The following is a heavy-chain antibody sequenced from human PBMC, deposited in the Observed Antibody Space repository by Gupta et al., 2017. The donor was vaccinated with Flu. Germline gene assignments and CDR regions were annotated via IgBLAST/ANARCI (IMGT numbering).Heavy chain of an antibody. CDR1: GDSFSSSRYY. V-gene: IGHV4-39*01. CDR2: FYSSGNT. J-gene: IGHJ4*02. CDR3: VRAPDF. Sequence: LQLEESGPRLVKPSETLSLTCSVSGDSFSSSRYYWGWIRQAPGKGLGWIVSFYSSGNTYYNPSLKSRVTISVDRYKSQFSLNLRSVPAVDTAVYYCVRAPDFWDQGTLVTVSS.